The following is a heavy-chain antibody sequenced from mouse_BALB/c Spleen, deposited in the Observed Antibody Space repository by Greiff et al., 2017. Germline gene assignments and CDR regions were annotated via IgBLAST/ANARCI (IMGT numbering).Heavy chain of an antibody. D-gene: IGHD2-10*02. V-gene: IGHV5-12-2*01. J-gene: IGHJ4*01. CDR2: ISNGGGST. Sequence: EVQVVESGGGLVQPGGSLKLSCAASGFTFSSYTMSWVRQTPEKRLEWVAYISNGGGSTYYPDTVKGRFTISRDNAKNTLYLQMSSLKSEDTAMYYCARRYGNYLYAMDYWGQGTSVTVSS. CDR1: GFTFSSYT. CDR3: ARRYGNYLYAMDY.